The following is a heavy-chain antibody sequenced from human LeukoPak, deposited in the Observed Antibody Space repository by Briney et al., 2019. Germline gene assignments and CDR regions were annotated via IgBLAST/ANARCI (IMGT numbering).Heavy chain of an antibody. CDR1: GFTFDDYG. J-gene: IGHJ3*02. V-gene: IGHV3-20*04. CDR2: INWNGGST. CDR3: ARDRTSTFGGVIANDAFDI. D-gene: IGHD3-16*02. Sequence: GGSLRLSCAASGFTFDDYGMSWVRQAPGKGLEWVSGINWNGGSTGYADSVKGRFTISRDNAKNSLYLQMNSLRAEDTALYYCARDRTSTFGGVIANDAFDIWGQGTIVTVSS.